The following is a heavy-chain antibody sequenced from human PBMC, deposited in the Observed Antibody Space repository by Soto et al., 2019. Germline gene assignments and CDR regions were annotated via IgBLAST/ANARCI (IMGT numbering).Heavy chain of an antibody. CDR1: GFTFSNAW. CDR2: IKSKTYGRTT. CDR3: AREGNWNDWEYFDY. D-gene: IGHD1-20*01. Sequence: GGSLRLSCAASGFTFSNAWMSWVRQAPGKGLVWVGLIKSKTYGRTTDYADSVKGRFTISRDNAKNSLFLQMNSLRDEDTAVYFCAREGNWNDWEYFDYWGLGTLVTVSS. J-gene: IGHJ4*02. V-gene: IGHV3-15*01.